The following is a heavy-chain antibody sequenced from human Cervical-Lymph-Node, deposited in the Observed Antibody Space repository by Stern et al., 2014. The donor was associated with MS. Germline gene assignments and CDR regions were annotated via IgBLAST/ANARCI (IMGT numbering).Heavy chain of an antibody. Sequence: EVQLEESGGGLVKPGGSLRLSCAASGFTFSSYSMNWVRQAPGKGLEWVSSISSSSSYIYYADSVKGRFTISRDNAKNSLYLQMNSLRAEDTAVYYCARDHDYGDFSPYYFDYWGQGTLVTVSS. CDR1: GFTFSSYS. V-gene: IGHV3-21*01. J-gene: IGHJ4*02. D-gene: IGHD4-17*01. CDR2: ISSSSSYI. CDR3: ARDHDYGDFSPYYFDY.